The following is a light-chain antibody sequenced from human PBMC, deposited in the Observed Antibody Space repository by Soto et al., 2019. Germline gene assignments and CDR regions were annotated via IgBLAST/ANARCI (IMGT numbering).Light chain of an antibody. V-gene: IGKV1-5*01. CDR3: QQYDSYPWT. Sequence: DIQMTQSPSTLSASVGDGVTITCRASQSISSWLAWYQQKPGKVPKLLIYDASSLESGVPSRFSGGGSGTEFTLTISSLQPDDFATYYCQQYDSYPWTFGQGTKVEIK. CDR1: QSISSW. J-gene: IGKJ1*01. CDR2: DAS.